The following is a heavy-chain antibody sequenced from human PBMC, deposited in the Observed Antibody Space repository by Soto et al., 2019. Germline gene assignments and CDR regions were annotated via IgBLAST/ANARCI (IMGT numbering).Heavy chain of an antibody. CDR2: IYSGGST. Sequence: GGSLTLACAASGFTVSSNYMSWVRQAPGKGLEWVSVIYSGGSTYYADSVKGRFTISRDNSKNTLYLQMNSLRAEDTAVYYCARDRIPTGMDVWGQGTTVTVSS. CDR1: GFTVSSNY. J-gene: IGHJ6*02. CDR3: ARDRIPTGMDV. V-gene: IGHV3-66*01.